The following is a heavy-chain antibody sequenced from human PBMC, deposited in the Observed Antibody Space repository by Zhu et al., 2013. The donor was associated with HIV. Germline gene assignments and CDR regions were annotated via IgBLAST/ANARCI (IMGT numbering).Heavy chain of an antibody. CDR1: GGTFSRYA. Sequence: QVKLVQSGAEVKKPGSSMKVSCMASGGTFSRYAINWVRQAPGQGLEWVGEIIPIFGTPNYAQKFQGRVTITADESTSTAYMELSSLRSDDTALYYCARGPVEPAATAIYYYMDVWGTGTAVTVSS. CDR2: IIPIFGTP. CDR3: ARGPVEPAATAIYYYMDV. D-gene: IGHD2-2*01. V-gene: IGHV1-69*01. J-gene: IGHJ6*03.